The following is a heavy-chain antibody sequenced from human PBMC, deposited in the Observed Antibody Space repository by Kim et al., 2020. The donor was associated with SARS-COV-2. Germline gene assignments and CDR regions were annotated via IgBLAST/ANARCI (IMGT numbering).Heavy chain of an antibody. V-gene: IGHV1-3*01. CDR2: ISVGYGNT. D-gene: IGHD2-15*01. J-gene: IGHJ4*01. Sequence: ASVKVSCKASGYTFTNYAMHWVRQAPGQGLEGMGWISVGYGNTKYLQKFQGRVTITRDTSASTAYMELSSLRSEDTAVYSCSRDGNYRIGGYYFDCWG. CDR1: GYTFTNYA. CDR3: SRDGNYRIGGYYFDC.